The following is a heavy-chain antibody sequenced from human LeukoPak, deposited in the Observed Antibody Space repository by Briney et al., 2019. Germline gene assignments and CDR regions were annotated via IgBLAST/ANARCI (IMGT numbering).Heavy chain of an antibody. CDR2: ISGSGSST. CDR3: AKVRIAAALRDFDY. Sequence: GGSLRLSCAASGFTFSSYAMSWVRQAPGKGLEWVSGISGSGSSTYYADSVKGRFTISRDNSKNTLYLQMNSLRAEDTAVYYCAKVRIAAALRDFDYWGQGTLVTVSS. V-gene: IGHV3-23*01. CDR1: GFTFSSYA. J-gene: IGHJ4*02. D-gene: IGHD6-13*01.